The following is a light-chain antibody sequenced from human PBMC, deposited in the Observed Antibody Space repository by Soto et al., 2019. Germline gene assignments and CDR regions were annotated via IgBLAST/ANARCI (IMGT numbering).Light chain of an antibody. CDR3: KQYETFSGT. CDR2: DAS. V-gene: IGKV1-5*01. Sequence: DIQMTQSPSTLSASVGDRVTITCRASQSISGWLAWYQQKPGKAHKLLIYDASALPRGVQSRFSGSGSGTKFTLTIASLQPDDFATYYCKQYETFSGTFGPGTKVDIK. CDR1: QSISGW. J-gene: IGKJ1*01.